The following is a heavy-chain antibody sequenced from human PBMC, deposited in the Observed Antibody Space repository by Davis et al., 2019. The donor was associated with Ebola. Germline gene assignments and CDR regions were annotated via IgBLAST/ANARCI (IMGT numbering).Heavy chain of an antibody. CDR2: ITTYNGNT. V-gene: IGHV1-18*04. D-gene: IGHD2-2*01. CDR3: ARGTSGSFDY. J-gene: IGHJ4*02. CDR1: GYIFTDYL. Sequence: ASVKVSCKASGYIFTDYLLHWVRRAPGQGLEWMGWITTYNGNTNYAQNVQDRVTMTTDTSTNTAYMELRNLRSDDTGVYYCARGTSGSFDYWGQGTLVTVSS.